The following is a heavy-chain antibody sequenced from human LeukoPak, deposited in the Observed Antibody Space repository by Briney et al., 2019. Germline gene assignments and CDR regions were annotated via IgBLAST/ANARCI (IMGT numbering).Heavy chain of an antibody. CDR2: IKQDGSEK. J-gene: IGHJ3*02. CDR3: ARRMSIAVTGTPAFDI. Sequence: GGSLRLSCAASGFIFSTYSMNWVRQAPGKGLEWVANIKQDGSEKYYVDSVKGRFTISRDNAKNSLYLQMNSLRAEDTAVYYCARRMSIAVTGTPAFDIWGQGTMVTVSS. CDR1: GFIFSTYS. D-gene: IGHD6-19*01. V-gene: IGHV3-7*01.